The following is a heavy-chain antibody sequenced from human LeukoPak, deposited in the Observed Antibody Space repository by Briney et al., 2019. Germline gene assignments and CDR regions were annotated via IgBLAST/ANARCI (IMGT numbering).Heavy chain of an antibody. CDR3: TKSDWFDP. Sequence: GGSLRLSCVASGFTFSSYWMHWVRQGPGKGLVWVSRIKNDGSSTSYADSVKGRFTISRDNAKNTLYLQMNSLRAEDTAVYYCTKSDWFDPWGQGTLVTVSS. CDR1: GFTFSSYW. J-gene: IGHJ5*02. CDR2: IKNDGSST. V-gene: IGHV3-74*01.